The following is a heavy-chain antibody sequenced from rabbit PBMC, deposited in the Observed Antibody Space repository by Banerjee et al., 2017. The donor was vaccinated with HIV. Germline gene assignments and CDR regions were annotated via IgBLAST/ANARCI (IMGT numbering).Heavy chain of an antibody. D-gene: IGHD4-1*01. CDR3: ARDLAGVIGWNFGL. CDR2: IYAGGSGST. V-gene: IGHV1S40*01. Sequence: QSLEESGGDLVKPGASLTLTCTASGFSLNIYEMCWVRQAPGKGLEWIACIYAGGSGSTYYATWAKGRFTISRTSSTTVALQMTSLTAADTATYFCARDLAGVIGWNFGLWGPGTLVTVS. J-gene: IGHJ4*01. CDR1: GFSLNIYE.